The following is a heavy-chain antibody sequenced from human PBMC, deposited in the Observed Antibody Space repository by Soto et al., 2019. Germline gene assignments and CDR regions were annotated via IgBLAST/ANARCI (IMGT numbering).Heavy chain of an antibody. Sequence: QVQLVQSGAEVKKPGASVKVSCKASGYTFTSYGISWVRQAPGQGLEWMGWISAYNGNTNYAQKLQGRVTMTTDTSTRTAYMELRSLRSDDTAVYYCARVVVVAGFYPPAYYGMDVWGQGTTVTVSS. J-gene: IGHJ6*02. V-gene: IGHV1-18*01. CDR2: ISAYNGNT. CDR1: GYTFTSYG. CDR3: ARVVVVAGFYPPAYYGMDV. D-gene: IGHD2-15*01.